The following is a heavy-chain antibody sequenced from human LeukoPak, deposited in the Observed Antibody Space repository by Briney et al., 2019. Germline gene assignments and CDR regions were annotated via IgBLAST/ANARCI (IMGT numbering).Heavy chain of an antibody. D-gene: IGHD3-10*01. CDR2: IKQDGDQK. Sequence: PGGSLRLSCVASGFTFSGYWMGWVRKAPGKGLEWLANIKQDGDQKHYVDSVRGRFIISRDNAKNSLHLQMNSLRAEDTAVYYCARFAKGYGSGDIDYWGQGTLVTVSS. J-gene: IGHJ4*02. CDR3: ARFAKGYGSGDIDY. V-gene: IGHV3-7*01. CDR1: GFTFSGYW.